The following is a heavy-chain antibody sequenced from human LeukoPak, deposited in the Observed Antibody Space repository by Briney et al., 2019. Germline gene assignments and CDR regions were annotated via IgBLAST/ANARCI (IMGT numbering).Heavy chain of an antibody. D-gene: IGHD3-10*01. J-gene: IGHJ4*02. V-gene: IGHV3-21*01. CDR3: AREGDYYGSGSYIDY. CDR2: ISSSSSYI. Sequence: GGSLGLSCAASGFTFSSYSMNWVRQAPGKGLEWVSSISSSSSYIYYADSVKGRFTISRDNAKNSLYLQMNSLRAEDTAVYYCAREGDYYGSGSYIDYWGQGTLVTVSS. CDR1: GFTFSSYS.